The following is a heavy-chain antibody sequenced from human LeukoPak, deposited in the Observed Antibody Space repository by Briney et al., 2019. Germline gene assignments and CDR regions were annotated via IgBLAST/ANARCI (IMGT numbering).Heavy chain of an antibody. Sequence: GGSLRLSCAASGFTFSSYAMHWVRQAPGKGLEYVSAISSNGGSTYYANSVKGRFTISRDNSKNTLYLQMNSLRAEDTAVYYCAKDRWSSPISSFDIWGQGTMVTASS. CDR2: ISSNGGST. CDR1: GFTFSSYA. D-gene: IGHD2/OR15-2a*01. V-gene: IGHV3-64*01. CDR3: AKDRWSSPISSFDI. J-gene: IGHJ3*02.